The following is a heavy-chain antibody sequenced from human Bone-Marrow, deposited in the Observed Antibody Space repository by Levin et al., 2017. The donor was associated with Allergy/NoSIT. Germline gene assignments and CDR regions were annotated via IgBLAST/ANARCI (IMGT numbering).Heavy chain of an antibody. J-gene: IGHJ4*02. V-gene: IGHV3-66*04. CDR3: ARQDYVWGSDY. CDR1: GFTVINNY. Sequence: ASVKVSCAASGFTVINNYMTWVRQAPGKGLEWVSLIYSGGSTYYADSAKGRFTIPRDNSKNTVYLQMNSLRVEDTAVYYCARQDYVWGSDYWGQGTLVTVSS. D-gene: IGHD3-16*01. CDR2: IYSGGST.